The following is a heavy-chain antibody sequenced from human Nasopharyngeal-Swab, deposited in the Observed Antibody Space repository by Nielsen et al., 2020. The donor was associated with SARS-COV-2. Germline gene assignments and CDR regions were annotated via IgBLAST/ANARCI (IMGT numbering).Heavy chain of an antibody. V-gene: IGHV4-34*01. CDR1: GGSISSYY. CDR3: ARAWVLWFRELSSLGAHYGMDV. Sequence: SETLSLTCTVSGGSISSYYWSWIRQPPGKGMEWIGEINHSGSTNYNPSLKSRVTISVETSKNQCSLKLSSVTVADTAVYYCARAWVLWFRELSSLGAHYGMDVGGQGPTVTVSS. CDR2: INHSGST. D-gene: IGHD3-10*01. J-gene: IGHJ6*02.